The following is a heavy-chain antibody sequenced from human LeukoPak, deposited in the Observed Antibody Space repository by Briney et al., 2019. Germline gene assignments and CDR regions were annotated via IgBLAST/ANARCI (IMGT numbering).Heavy chain of an antibody. J-gene: IGHJ4*02. D-gene: IGHD5-12*01. CDR3: ATARYSGYDLLYYFDY. Sequence: SETLSLTCAVYGGSFSGYYWSWIRQPPGKGLEWIGYIYYSGSTNYNPSLKSRVTISVDTSKNQFSLKLSSVTAADTAVYYCATARYSGYDLLYYFDYWGQGTLVTVSS. CDR1: GGSFSGYY. CDR2: IYYSGST. V-gene: IGHV4-59*01.